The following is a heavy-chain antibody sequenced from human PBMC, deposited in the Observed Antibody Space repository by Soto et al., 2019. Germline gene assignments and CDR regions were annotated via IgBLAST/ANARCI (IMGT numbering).Heavy chain of an antibody. CDR1: GFIFSSYA. CDR2: ISGSGGST. CDR3: AATLRFLEWFPVY. V-gene: IGHV3-23*01. D-gene: IGHD3-3*01. Sequence: GWSLILSCSASGFIFSSYAMSWVRQAPGKGLEWVSAISGSGGSTYYADSVKGRFTISRDNSKNTLYLQMNSLRAEDTAVYYCAATLRFLEWFPVYWGQGTLVAVSS. J-gene: IGHJ4*02.